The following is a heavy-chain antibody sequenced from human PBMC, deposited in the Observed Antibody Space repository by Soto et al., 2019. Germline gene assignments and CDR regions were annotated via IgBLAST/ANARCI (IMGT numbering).Heavy chain of an antibody. CDR1: DFLFRSFA. V-gene: IGHV3-23*01. CDR3: AKLRSSINDLAEPGPDY. Sequence: EAQLLESGGGLEQPGGSLSISCVVSDFLFRSFALSCVRLAPGKGLEWFAAVSRRGVNTSYADSVKGRFTISRENAKNTLYLQMNSLRAEDTAVYYWAKLRSSINDLAEPGPDYWCQGTLVTVSS. D-gene: IGHD6-13*01. J-gene: IGHJ4*02. CDR2: VSRRGVNT.